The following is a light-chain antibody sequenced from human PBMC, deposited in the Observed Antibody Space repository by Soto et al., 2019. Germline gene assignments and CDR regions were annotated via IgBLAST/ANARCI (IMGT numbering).Light chain of an antibody. CDR2: DAS. Sequence: IVLTQSPGILSLSPGERATLSCRASQSITYNYLAWYQHKPGQTPRLLFYDASTRATAIPDRFTGSGSGTDFPLTVSSLEPEDFAVYYCQHYGDSPYAFGQGTKLEMK. J-gene: IGKJ2*01. CDR3: QHYGDSPYA. CDR1: QSITYNY. V-gene: IGKV3-20*01.